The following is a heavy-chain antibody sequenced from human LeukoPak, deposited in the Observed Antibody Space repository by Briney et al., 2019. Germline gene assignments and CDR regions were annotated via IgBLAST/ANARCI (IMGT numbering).Heavy chain of an antibody. V-gene: IGHV4-61*01. CDR3: ARGGQQLVFYH. CDR2: IYYSGST. D-gene: IGHD6-13*01. J-gene: IGHJ4*02. CDR1: GGSISSSSYY. Sequence: SETLSLTCTVSGGSISSSSYYWSWIRQPPGKGLEWIGYIYYSGSTNYNPSLKSRVTISVDTSKNQFSLKLSSVTAADTAVYYCARGGQQLVFYHWGQGTLVTVSS.